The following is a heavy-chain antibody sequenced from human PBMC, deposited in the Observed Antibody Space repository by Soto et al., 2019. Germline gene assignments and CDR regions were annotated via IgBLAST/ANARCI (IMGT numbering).Heavy chain of an antibody. Sequence: SETLSLTCTVSGGSVSSGDYFWSWIRQPPGKGLEWIGYIYDSGSSYYNPSLKSRVTMSIDTSKNQFSLKLRSVTAADTAMYYCAREKGYISGPKNFDSWGQGTLVTVSS. CDR3: AREKGYISGPKNFDS. CDR2: IYDSGSS. CDR1: GGSVSSGDYF. J-gene: IGHJ4*02. D-gene: IGHD5-12*01. V-gene: IGHV4-30-4*01.